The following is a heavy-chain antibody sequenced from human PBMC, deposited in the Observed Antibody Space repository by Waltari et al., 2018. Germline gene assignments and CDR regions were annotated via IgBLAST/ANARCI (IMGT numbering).Heavy chain of an antibody. CDR1: GFIFRDHG. CDR2: ISYDGYNK. Sequence: QVQLVESGGGVVEPGRSLRLTCAASGFIFRDHGMHWVHQAPGKGLEWVASISYDGYNKYYGDSVKGRFTISRDNSAKTLHLQMSSLTTEDTAVYYCARDRWLQSRGYFDYWGQETQVTVSS. V-gene: IGHV3-30*03. J-gene: IGHJ4*02. D-gene: IGHD3-9*01. CDR3: ARDRWLQSRGYFDY.